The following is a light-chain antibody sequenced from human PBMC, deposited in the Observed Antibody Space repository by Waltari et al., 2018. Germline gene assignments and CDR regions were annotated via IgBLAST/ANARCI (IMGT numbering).Light chain of an antibody. CDR3: QQYCTSPPT. CDR2: WAS. Sequence: DIVMTQSPDSLSVSLAEWATINFNSRQSDFCSSGNKDYLTWVPHTPGQPTRAVISWASTREKGVPDRFSGSGSGTDFTLTIHSLQAEDVAVYYCQQYCTSPPTFGQGTQVEIK. V-gene: IGKV4-1*01. CDR1: QSDFCSSGNKDY. J-gene: IGKJ2*01.